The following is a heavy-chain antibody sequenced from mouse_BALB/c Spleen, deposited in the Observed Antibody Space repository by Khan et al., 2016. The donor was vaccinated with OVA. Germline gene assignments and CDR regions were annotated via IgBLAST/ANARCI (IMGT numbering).Heavy chain of an antibody. D-gene: IGHD2-14*01. V-gene: IGHV1-4*01. CDR1: GYTFTSYT. J-gene: IGHJ4*01. CDR3: AKRTTEYAMDY. Sequence: VQLQESGAELARPGASVKMSCKASGYTFTSYTMHWVKQRPGQGLEWIGYINPRSGYTNYNQKFNDKATLTADKSSSTAYMQLSSLTSEDSAVYYCAKRTTEYAMDYWGQGTSVTVSS. CDR2: INPRSGYT.